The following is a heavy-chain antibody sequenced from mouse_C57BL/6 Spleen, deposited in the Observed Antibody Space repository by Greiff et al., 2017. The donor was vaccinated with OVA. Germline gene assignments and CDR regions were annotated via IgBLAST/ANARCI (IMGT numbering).Heavy chain of an antibody. V-gene: IGHV1-42*01. CDR1: GYSFTGYY. CDR2: INPSTGGT. Sequence: VQLKQSGPDLVKPGASVKLSCTASGYSFTGYYMNWVNQSPEKSLEWIGAINPSTGGTTYNQKFKAKATLTVDKSSSTAYLQRKSLKAEDSAVYDCASNADFDDWGQGTTLTVSS. CDR3: ASNADFDD. J-gene: IGHJ2*01.